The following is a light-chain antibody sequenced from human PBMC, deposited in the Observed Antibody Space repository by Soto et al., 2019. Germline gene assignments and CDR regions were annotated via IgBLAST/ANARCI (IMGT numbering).Light chain of an antibody. J-gene: IGKJ2*01. CDR1: QSVLYSSNNKNY. CDR3: QQYYSIPYT. V-gene: IGKV4-1*01. Sequence: DIVMTQSPDSLAVPLGERATINCKSSQSVLYSSNNKNYLGWYQQKPGQSPNLLIYWASTRESGVPDRFSGSGSGTEFTLTISSLQAEDVAVYYCQQYYSIPYTFGQGTKLEIK. CDR2: WAS.